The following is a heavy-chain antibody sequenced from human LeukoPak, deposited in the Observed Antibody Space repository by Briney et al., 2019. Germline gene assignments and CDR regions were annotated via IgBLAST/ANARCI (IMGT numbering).Heavy chain of an antibody. D-gene: IGHD3-16*01. CDR3: ARGGGLDV. CDR2: ISGTGDKT. Sequence: GGSLRLSCAASGFTFSSYAMSWVRQAPGKGLEWVSAISGTGDKTYYADSVRGRFTISRDNAKNSLYLQMSNLRAEDTAVYFCARGGGLDVWGQGATVTVSS. V-gene: IGHV3-23*01. CDR1: GFTFSSYA. J-gene: IGHJ6*02.